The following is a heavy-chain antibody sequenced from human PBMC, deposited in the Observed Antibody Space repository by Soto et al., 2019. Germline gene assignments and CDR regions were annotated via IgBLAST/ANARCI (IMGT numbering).Heavy chain of an antibody. Sequence: QVQLVQSGAEVKKPGASVKVSYKASGYTFTSYDINWVRQATGQGLEWMGCMNHNSVNTGYAQKFQGRVTMTRNTSISTAYMELSSLRSEDTAVYYCAREKTSYGMDVWGQGTTVTVSS. J-gene: IGHJ6*02. CDR1: GYTFTSYD. V-gene: IGHV1-8*01. CDR2: MNHNSVNT. CDR3: AREKTSYGMDV.